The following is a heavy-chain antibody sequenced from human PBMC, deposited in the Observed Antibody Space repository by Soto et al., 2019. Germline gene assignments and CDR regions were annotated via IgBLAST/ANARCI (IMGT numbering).Heavy chain of an antibody. V-gene: IGHV3-33*01. CDR1: GFTFSSYG. J-gene: IGHJ2*01. CDR2: IWYDGSNK. CDR3: ARVSEDDWYFDL. Sequence: QVQLVESGGGVVQPGRSLRLSCAASGFTFSSYGMHWVRQAPGKGLEWVAVIWYDGSNKYYADSVKGRFTISRDNSKNTLYLQMNSLRADDTAVYYCARVSEDDWYFDLWGRGTLVTVSS.